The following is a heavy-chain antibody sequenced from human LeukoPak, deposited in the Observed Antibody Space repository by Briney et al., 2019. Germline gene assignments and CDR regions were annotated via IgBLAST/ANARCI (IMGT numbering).Heavy chain of an antibody. D-gene: IGHD2-15*01. CDR2: ISGSGGST. CDR1: GFTFSSYA. V-gene: IGHV3-23*01. J-gene: IGHJ4*02. CDR3: AQGGHCSGGSCYAGYLFDD. Sequence: GGSLRLSCAASGFTFSSYAMSWVRQAPGKGLEWVSAISGSGGSTYYADSVKGRFTISRDNSKNTLYLQMNSLRAEDTAVYYCAQGGHCSGGSCYAGYLFDDWGQGTLVTVSS.